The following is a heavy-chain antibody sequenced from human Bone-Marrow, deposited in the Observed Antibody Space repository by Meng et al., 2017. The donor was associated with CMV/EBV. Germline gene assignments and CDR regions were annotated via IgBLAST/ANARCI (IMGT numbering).Heavy chain of an antibody. CDR3: AKDRSIAAAVPDY. CDR1: GFTFSSYS. V-gene: IGHV3-30*02. Sequence: GESLKISCAASGFTFSSYSMNWVRQAPGKGLEWVAFIRYDGSNKYYADSVKGRFTISRDNSKNTLYLQMNSLRAEDTAVYYCAKDRSIAAAVPDYWGQGTLVTVSS. J-gene: IGHJ4*02. CDR2: IRYDGSNK. D-gene: IGHD6-13*01.